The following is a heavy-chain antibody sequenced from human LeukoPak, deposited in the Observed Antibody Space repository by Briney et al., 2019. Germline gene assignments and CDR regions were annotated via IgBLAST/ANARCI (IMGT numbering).Heavy chain of an antibody. Sequence: SETLSLTCTVSGGSISSYYWSWIRQPPGKGLEWIGYIYYSGSTNYNPSLKSRVTISVDTSKNQFSLKLSSVTPADTAVYYCARDRSPYYDILTGYSYYYYYMDVRGKGTTVTVSS. CDR1: GGSISSYY. J-gene: IGHJ6*03. CDR3: ARDRSPYYDILTGYSYYYYYMDV. V-gene: IGHV4-59*01. D-gene: IGHD3-9*01. CDR2: IYYSGST.